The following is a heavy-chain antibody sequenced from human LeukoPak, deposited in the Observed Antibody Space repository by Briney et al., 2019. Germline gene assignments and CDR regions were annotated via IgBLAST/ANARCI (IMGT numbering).Heavy chain of an antibody. D-gene: IGHD3-9*01. Sequence: SETLSLTCTVPGGSISSYYWSWIRQPAGKGLEWIGRIYTSGSTNYNPSLKSRVTMSVDTSKNQFSLKLSSVTAADTAVYYCARARVRYFDWSFDPWGQGTLVTASS. J-gene: IGHJ5*02. CDR1: GGSISSYY. V-gene: IGHV4-4*07. CDR2: IYTSGST. CDR3: ARARVRYFDWSFDP.